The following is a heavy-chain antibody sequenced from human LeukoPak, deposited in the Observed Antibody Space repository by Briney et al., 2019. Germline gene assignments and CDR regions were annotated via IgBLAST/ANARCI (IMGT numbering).Heavy chain of an antibody. J-gene: IGHJ4*02. Sequence: GASVKLSCKASGYTFSTYYIHSVRQAPGHGLEWMGFINPSGGSTSYAQKFQGRVTMTRDTSTSAVYMELSSLRSEDTAMYYCARNVGSGFDYWGQGTLVTVSS. V-gene: IGHV1-46*01. CDR1: GYTFSTYY. D-gene: IGHD1-1*01. CDR3: ARNVGSGFDY. CDR2: INPSGGST.